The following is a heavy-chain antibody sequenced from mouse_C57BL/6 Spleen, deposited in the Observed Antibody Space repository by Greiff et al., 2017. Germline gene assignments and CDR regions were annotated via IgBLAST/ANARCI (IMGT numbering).Heavy chain of an antibody. Sequence: VQLVESGPELVKPGASVKISCKASGYAFSSFWMNWVKQRPGKGLEWIGRIYPGDGDTNYNGKFKGKATLTADKSSSTAYMQLSSLTSEDSAVYFCARCSIDDGYPWYFDVWGTGTTVTVSS. J-gene: IGHJ1*03. V-gene: IGHV1-82*01. CDR3: ARCSIDDGYPWYFDV. D-gene: IGHD2-3*01. CDR2: IYPGDGDT. CDR1: GYAFSSFW.